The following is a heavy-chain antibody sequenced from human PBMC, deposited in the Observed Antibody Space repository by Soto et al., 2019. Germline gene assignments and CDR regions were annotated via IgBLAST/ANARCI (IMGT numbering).Heavy chain of an antibody. J-gene: IGHJ6*02. V-gene: IGHV3-33*01. CDR1: GFTFSSYG. CDR2: IWYDGSHK. Sequence: GGSLRLSCAASGFTFSSYGMHWVRQAPGKGLEWVAVIWYDGSHKYHADSVKGRFTISRDNSRNTLYLQVNSLRAEDTAVYYCARDREAAAGTRYYYGIDLLGQGT. D-gene: IGHD6-13*01. CDR3: ARDREAAAGTRYYYGIDL.